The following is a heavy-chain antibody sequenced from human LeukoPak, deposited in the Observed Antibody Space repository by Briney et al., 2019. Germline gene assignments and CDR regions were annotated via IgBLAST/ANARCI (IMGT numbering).Heavy chain of an antibody. J-gene: IGHJ3*02. CDR2: ISGDGGST. V-gene: IGHV3-43*02. Sequence: GGSLRLSCAASGFTFDDYAMHWVRQAPGKGLEWVSLISGDGGSTYYADSVKGRFTISRDNTKNSLYLQVNSLRIEDTALYYCVKDSGYSHGNAFDIWGQGTMVTVSP. CDR1: GFTFDDYA. D-gene: IGHD5-18*01. CDR3: VKDSGYSHGNAFDI.